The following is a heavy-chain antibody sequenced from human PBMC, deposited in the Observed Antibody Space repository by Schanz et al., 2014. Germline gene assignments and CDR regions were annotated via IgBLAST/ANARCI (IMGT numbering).Heavy chain of an antibody. Sequence: AQVVESGGGLVKPGGSLRLSCVASGFTFSNAWMNWVRQGPGNRLEWVGRIKSRSDGGTTDYAAPVKGRFIISRDDSRNTRYLQMSGLKTEDTAVYYCSTTPNFYASGTYAWFDPWGQGTRVTDSS. J-gene: IGHJ5*02. D-gene: IGHD3-10*01. CDR1: GFTFSNAW. V-gene: IGHV3-15*01. CDR2: IKSRSDGGTT. CDR3: STTPNFYASGTYAWFDP.